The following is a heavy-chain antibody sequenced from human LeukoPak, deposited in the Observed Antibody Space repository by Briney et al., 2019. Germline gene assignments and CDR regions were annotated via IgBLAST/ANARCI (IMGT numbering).Heavy chain of an antibody. J-gene: IGHJ5*02. D-gene: IGHD3-22*01. V-gene: IGHV1-69*06. CDR3: ARKVPNDSSGYYYRGRFDP. Sequence: GASVKVSCKASGYTFTSYDINWVRQAPGQGLEWMGGIIPIFGTANYAQKFQGRVTITAGKSTSTAYMELSSLRSEDTAVYYCARKVPNDSSGYYYRGRFDPWGQGTLVTVSS. CDR2: IIPIFGTA. CDR1: GYTFTSYD.